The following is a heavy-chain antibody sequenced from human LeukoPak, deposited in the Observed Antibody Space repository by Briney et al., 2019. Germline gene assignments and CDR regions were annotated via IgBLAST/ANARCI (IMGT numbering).Heavy chain of an antibody. CDR1: GYTFTGYY. CDR2: INPNSGGT. D-gene: IGHD3-10*01. CDR3: ARDDEYYYGSGSYYNGLFDY. Sequence: GASVKVSCKASGYTFTGYYMHWVRQAPGQGLEWMGWINPNSGGTNYAQKFQGRVTMTRDTSISTAYMELSRLRSDDTAVYYCARDDEYYYGSGSYYNGLFDYRGQGTLVTVSS. J-gene: IGHJ4*02. V-gene: IGHV1-2*02.